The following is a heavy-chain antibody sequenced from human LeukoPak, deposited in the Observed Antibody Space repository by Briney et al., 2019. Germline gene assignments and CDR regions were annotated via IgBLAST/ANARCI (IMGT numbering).Heavy chain of an antibody. J-gene: IGHJ3*02. CDR2: ISSSSSTI. V-gene: IGHV3-48*01. CDR1: GFTFNSYS. CDR3: ARGAVGFGDAFDI. Sequence: PGGSLRLSCAASGFTFNSYSMNWVRQAPGKGLEWVSYISSSSSTIYYADSVKGRFTISRDNAKNSLYLQMNSLRAEDTAVYYCARGAVGFGDAFDIWGQGTMVTVSS. D-gene: IGHD3-10*01.